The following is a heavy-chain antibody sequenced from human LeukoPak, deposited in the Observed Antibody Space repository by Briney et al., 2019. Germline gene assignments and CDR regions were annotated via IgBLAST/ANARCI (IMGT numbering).Heavy chain of an antibody. D-gene: IGHD3-22*01. CDR2: IIPIFGTA. J-gene: IGHJ6*02. CDR1: GGTFSSYA. Sequence: SVKVSCKASGGTFSSYAISWVRQAPGQGLEWMGGIIPIFGTANYAQKFQGRVTITTDESTSTAYMELSSLRSEDTAVYYCARNDDNSGYPYYYFYGMDVWGQGTTVTVSS. CDR3: ARNDDNSGYPYYYFYGMDV. V-gene: IGHV1-69*05.